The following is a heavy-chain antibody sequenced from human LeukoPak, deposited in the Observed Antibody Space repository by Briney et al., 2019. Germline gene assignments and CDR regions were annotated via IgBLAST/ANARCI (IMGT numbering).Heavy chain of an antibody. CDR3: ARDPSSSSRWIYYYGMDV. Sequence: GGSLRLSCAASGFTFSSYSMTWVRQAPGKGLEWVSSTSSSSSYIYYADSVKGRFTISRDNAKNSLYLQMNSLRAEDTAVYYCARDPSSSSRWIYYYGMDVWGQGTTVTVSS. CDR1: GFTFSSYS. CDR2: TSSSSSYI. V-gene: IGHV3-21*01. J-gene: IGHJ6*02. D-gene: IGHD6-13*01.